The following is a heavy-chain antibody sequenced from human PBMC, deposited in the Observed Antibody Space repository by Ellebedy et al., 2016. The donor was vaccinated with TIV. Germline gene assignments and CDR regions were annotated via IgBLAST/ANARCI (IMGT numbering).Heavy chain of an antibody. CDR1: GYTFINYD. J-gene: IGHJ3*01. D-gene: IGHD1-14*01. CDR2: ISVYTGDT. V-gene: IGHV1-18*01. CDR3: ARLPCGRTACGGAAFDL. Sequence: ASVKVSXKASGYTFINYDITWVRQAPGQGLEWMGGISVYTGDTNYAQKVQGRVTMTTDASTSTAYMELRSLRSDDTAVYYCARLPCGRTACGGAAFDLWGQGTMVTVSS.